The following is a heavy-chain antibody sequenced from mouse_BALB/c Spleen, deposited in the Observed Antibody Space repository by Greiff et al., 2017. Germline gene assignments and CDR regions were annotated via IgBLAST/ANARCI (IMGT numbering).Heavy chain of an antibody. CDR3: NAVYYDKRAWFAY. D-gene: IGHD2-4*01. Sequence: VQLQQSGAELVKPGASVKLSCTASGFNIKDTYMHWVKQRPEQGLEWIGRIDPANGNTKYDPKFQGKATITADTSSNTAYLQLSSLTSEDTAVYYCNAVYYDKRAWFAYWGQGTLVTVSA. J-gene: IGHJ3*01. CDR1: GFNIKDTY. CDR2: IDPANGNT. V-gene: IGHV14-3*02.